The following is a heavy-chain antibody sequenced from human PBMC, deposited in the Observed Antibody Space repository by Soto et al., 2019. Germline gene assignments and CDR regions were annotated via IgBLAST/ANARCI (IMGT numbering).Heavy chain of an antibody. CDR1: GGSISNNNYY. J-gene: IGHJ4*02. D-gene: IGHD4-4*01. CDR2: IDSGGRT. Sequence: PSETLSLTCTVSGGSISNNNYYWAWIRQPPGKGLEWIGSIDSGGRTYYYPSLKSRVTISVDTSKNQFSLELSSVTAADTAVYYCARQRGYSNSVFDHWGQGTLVTVSS. CDR3: ARQRGYSNSVFDH. V-gene: IGHV4-39*01.